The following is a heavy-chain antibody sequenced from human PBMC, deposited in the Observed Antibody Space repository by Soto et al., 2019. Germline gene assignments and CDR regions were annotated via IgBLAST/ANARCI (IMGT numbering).Heavy chain of an antibody. D-gene: IGHD6-19*01. J-gene: IGHJ4*02. CDR1: GYTFTGYY. V-gene: IGHV1-2*04. Sequence: QVQLVQSGAEVKKPGASVKVSCKASGYTFTGYYMHWVRQAPGQGLEWLGWINPNSGGTNCAQKCQGWVTMTRDTAISTAYMELSRLRSDDTAVYYCARGRDQWYIDYWGQGTMFTVSS. CDR3: ARGRDQWYIDY. CDR2: INPNSGGT.